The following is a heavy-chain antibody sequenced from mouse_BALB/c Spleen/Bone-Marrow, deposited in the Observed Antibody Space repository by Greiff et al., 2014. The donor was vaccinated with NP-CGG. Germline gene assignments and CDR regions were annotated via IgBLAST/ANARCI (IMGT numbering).Heavy chain of an antibody. CDR1: GFNIKDTY. J-gene: IGHJ1*01. CDR3: ATMITDWYFDV. V-gene: IGHV14-3*02. CDR2: IDPANGNT. D-gene: IGHD2-4*01. Sequence: VQLQQSGAELVKPGASVKLSCTASGFNIKDTYMHWVKQRPEQGLEWIGRIDPANGNTKYDPKFQGKATITADTSYNTAYLQLSSLTSEDTAVYYCATMITDWYFDVWGAGTTVTVSS.